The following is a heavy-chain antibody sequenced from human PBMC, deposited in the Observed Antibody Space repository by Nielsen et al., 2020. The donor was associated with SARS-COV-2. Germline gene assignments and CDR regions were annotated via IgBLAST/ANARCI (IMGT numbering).Heavy chain of an antibody. CDR1: GFTFGDYA. CDR2: IRSKAYGGTT. Sequence: GGSLRLSCTASGFTFGDYAMSWVRQAPGKGLEWVGFIRSKAYGGTTEYAASVKGRFTISRDDSKSIAYLQMNSLKTEDTAVYYCTREGPYSSSWFDWYFDLWGRGTLVTVSS. J-gene: IGHJ2*01. V-gene: IGHV3-49*04. CDR3: TREGPYSSSWFDWYFDL. D-gene: IGHD6-13*01.